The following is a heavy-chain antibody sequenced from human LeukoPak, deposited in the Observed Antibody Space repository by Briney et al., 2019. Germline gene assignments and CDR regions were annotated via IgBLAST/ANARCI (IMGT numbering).Heavy chain of an antibody. V-gene: IGHV1-69*06. Sequence: ASVKVSCKASGGTFSSYAISWVRQAPGQGLEWMGGIIPIFGTANYAQKFQGRVTITAGKSTSTAYMELSSLRSEDTAVYYCARRNGVVGATTYYYYYMDVWGKGTTVTVSS. CDR2: IIPIFGTA. D-gene: IGHD1-26*01. CDR3: ARRNGVVGATTYYYYYMDV. CDR1: GGTFSSYA. J-gene: IGHJ6*03.